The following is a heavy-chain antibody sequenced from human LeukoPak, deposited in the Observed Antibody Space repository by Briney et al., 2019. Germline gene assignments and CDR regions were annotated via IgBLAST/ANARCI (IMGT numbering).Heavy chain of an antibody. CDR2: ISPYNGNT. CDR1: GYTFTTSG. Sequence: AASVKVCCKASGYTFTTSGISWVRQAPGQGLEWMGWISPYNGNTNYAQKVQGRVTMTTDTSTSTAHMELRTLRSDDTAVYYCARGLGATTFADFDYWGQGTLVTVSS. CDR3: ARGLGATTFADFDY. J-gene: IGHJ4*02. D-gene: IGHD1-26*01. V-gene: IGHV1-18*01.